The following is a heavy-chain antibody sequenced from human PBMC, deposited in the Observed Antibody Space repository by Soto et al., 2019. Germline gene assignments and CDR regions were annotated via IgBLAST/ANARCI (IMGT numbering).Heavy chain of an antibody. Sequence: LAIQPHTSTVYGGYSGGHYWSWIRQPPGKGLEWIGEINHSGITNYNPSLKSRVTISVDTSKNQFSLKLSSVTAADTAVYYCARGPAGWLRVLDYWGQGTLVTVSS. CDR2: INHSGIT. D-gene: IGHD5-12*01. V-gene: IGHV4-34*01. CDR1: GGYSGGHY. CDR3: ARGPAGWLRVLDY. J-gene: IGHJ4*02.